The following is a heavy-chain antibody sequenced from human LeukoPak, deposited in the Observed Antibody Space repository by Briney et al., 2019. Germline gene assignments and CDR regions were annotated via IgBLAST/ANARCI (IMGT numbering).Heavy chain of an antibody. Sequence: PSETLSLTCSVSGGSVSSGRFYWTWIRQPAGKGLEWIGHIHTSGSTNYNPSLKSRVTMSVDTSKNQFSLKLSSVTAADTAVYYCATSGGILNWFDPWGQGTLVTVSS. J-gene: IGHJ5*02. V-gene: IGHV4-61*09. CDR1: GGSVSSGRFY. CDR2: IHTSGST. D-gene: IGHD2-15*01. CDR3: ATSGGILNWFDP.